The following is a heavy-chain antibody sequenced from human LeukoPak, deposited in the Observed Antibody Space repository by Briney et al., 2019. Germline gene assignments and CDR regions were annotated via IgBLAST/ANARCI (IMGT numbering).Heavy chain of an antibody. J-gene: IGHJ5*02. CDR2: ISHSGST. V-gene: IGHV4-34*01. CDR1: GGSFSGHY. Sequence: SETLSLTCAVSGGSFSGHYWSWIRQPPGEGLERIGEISHSGSTKYNPSLKSRVTISADTSKNQFSLKLTSVTAADTAVYYCAKNNWFDPWGQGTLVTVSS. CDR3: AKNNWFDP.